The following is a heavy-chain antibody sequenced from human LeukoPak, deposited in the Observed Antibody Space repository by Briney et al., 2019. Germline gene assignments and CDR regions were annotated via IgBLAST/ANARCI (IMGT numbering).Heavy chain of an antibody. V-gene: IGHV1-2*04. Sequence: GASVKVSCKASGYTFTGYYMHWVRQAPGQGLEWMGWINPNSGGTNYAQKFQGWVTMTRDTSISTAYMELSRLRSDDTAVYYCARPPRTTVKNKRAYYYGMDVGGQGPTFTVSS. CDR1: GYTFTGYY. CDR2: INPNSGGT. J-gene: IGHJ6*02. D-gene: IGHD4-17*01. CDR3: ARPPRTTVKNKRAYYYGMDV.